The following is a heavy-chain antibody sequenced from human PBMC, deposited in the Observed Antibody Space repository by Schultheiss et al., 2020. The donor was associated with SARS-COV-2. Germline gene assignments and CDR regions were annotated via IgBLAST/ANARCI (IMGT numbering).Heavy chain of an antibody. D-gene: IGHD1-26*01. J-gene: IGHJ3*02. Sequence: SETLSLTCVVSAYSISSGYYWGWIRQPPGKGLEWIGSIYHTGSTYYNPSLKSRVTISVDTSKNQFSLKLSSVTAADTAVYYCARDDVRTRWELRGGAFDIWGQGTMVTVSS. CDR1: AYSISSGYY. CDR2: IYHTGST. CDR3: ARDDVRTRWELRGGAFDI. V-gene: IGHV4-38-2*02.